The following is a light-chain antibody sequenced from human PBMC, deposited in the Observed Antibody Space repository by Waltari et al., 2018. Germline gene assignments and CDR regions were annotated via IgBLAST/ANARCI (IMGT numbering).Light chain of an antibody. CDR3: QQYYSTPRT. CDR1: QSVLYSSNNKNY. V-gene: IGKV4-1*01. CDR2: WAS. J-gene: IGKJ1*01. Sequence: DIVMTQSLDSLAVSLGERATINCKSSQSVLYSSNNKNYLAWYQQKPGQPPKLPIYWASTRESGVPDRFSGSGSGTDFTLTISSLQAEDVAVYYCQQYYSTPRTFGQGTKVEIK.